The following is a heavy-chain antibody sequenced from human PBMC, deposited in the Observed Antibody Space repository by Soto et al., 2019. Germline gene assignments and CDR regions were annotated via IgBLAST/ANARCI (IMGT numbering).Heavy chain of an antibody. D-gene: IGHD2-21*02. Sequence: SVKVSCKASGGTFSSYAISWVRQAPGQGLEWMGGIIPIFGTANYAQKFQGRVTITADESTSTAYMELSSLRSEDTAVYYCAEILGSCDGFDIWGQGTMVTVSS. CDR2: IIPIFGTA. CDR1: GGTFSSYA. CDR3: AEILGSCDGFDI. J-gene: IGHJ3*02. V-gene: IGHV1-69*13.